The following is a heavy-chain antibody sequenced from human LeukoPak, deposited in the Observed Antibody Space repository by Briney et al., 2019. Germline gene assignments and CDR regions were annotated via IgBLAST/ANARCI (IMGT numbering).Heavy chain of an antibody. CDR2: ISWNSGSI. CDR3: AKDSIAAAGTYNYYYYGMDV. CDR1: GFTFDDYA. Sequence: GGSLRLSCAASGFTFDDYAMHSVRHAPGKGLEWVSGISWNSGSIGYADSVKGRFTISRDNAKNSLYLQMNSLRAEDTALYYCAKDSIAAAGTYNYYYYGMDVWGQGTTVTVSS. D-gene: IGHD6-13*01. V-gene: IGHV3-9*01. J-gene: IGHJ6*02.